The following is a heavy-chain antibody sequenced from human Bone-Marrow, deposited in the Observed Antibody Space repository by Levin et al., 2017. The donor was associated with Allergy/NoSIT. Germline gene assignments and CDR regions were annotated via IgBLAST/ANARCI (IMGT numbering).Heavy chain of an antibody. D-gene: IGHD3-10*01. Sequence: LSLTCAASGFNFTDHYMNWIRQSPGKGLEWVSSISTSGYIIYYADSVKCRFTISRDNAKNSLYLQMSSLRVEDTAVYYCARDRMLRGGTYGLDVWGHGTMVTVSS. CDR3: ARDRMLRGGTYGLDV. J-gene: IGHJ3*01. CDR2: ISTSGYII. V-gene: IGHV3-11*01. CDR1: GFNFTDHY.